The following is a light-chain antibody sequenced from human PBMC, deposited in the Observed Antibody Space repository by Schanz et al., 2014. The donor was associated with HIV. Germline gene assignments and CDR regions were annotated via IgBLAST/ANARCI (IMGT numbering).Light chain of an antibody. CDR3: QSYDSSLRAVV. V-gene: IGLV1-47*02. CDR1: SSNIGSNY. CDR2: NDN. Sequence: QSALTQPPSASGTPGQRVTISCSGSSSNIGSNYVYWYQQLPGTAPRLLIHNDNQRPSGVPDRFSGSKSATSASLAITGLQAEDEADYYCQSYDSSLRAVVFGGGTKLTVL. J-gene: IGLJ2*01.